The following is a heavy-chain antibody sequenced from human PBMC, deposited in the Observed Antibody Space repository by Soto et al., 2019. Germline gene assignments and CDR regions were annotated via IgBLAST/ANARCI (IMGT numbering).Heavy chain of an antibody. CDR1: GGSFSGYY. J-gene: IGHJ6*02. CDR3: ASRRGSGSYGDGMDV. V-gene: IGHV4-34*01. D-gene: IGHD3-10*01. CDR2: INHSGGT. Sequence: SETLSLTCAVYGGSFSGYYWSWIRQPPGKGLEWIGEINHSGGTNYNPSLKSRVTISVDTSNNQFSLRLSSVTAAETAVYYCASRRGSGSYGDGMDVWGQGTTVTVSS.